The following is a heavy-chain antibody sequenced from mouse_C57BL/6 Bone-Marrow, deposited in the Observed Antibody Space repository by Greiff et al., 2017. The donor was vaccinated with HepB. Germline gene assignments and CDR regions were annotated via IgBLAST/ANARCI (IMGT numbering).Heavy chain of an antibody. Sequence: EVQLQESGGGLVKPGGSLKLSCAASGFTFSSYAMSWVRQTPEKRLEWVATISDGGSYTYYPDNVKGRCTISRDNAKNNLYLQMSHLKSEDTAMYYCARDRSWGFAYWGQGTLVTVSA. CDR2: ISDGGSYT. CDR3: ARDRSWGFAY. V-gene: IGHV5-4*01. CDR1: GFTFSSYA. J-gene: IGHJ3*01.